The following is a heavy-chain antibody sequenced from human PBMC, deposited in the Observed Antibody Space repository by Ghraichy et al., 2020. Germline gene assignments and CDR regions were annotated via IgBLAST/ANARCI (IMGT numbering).Heavy chain of an antibody. Sequence: GGSLRLSCAASGFTFRSYAMSWVRQAPGKGLEWVSLISRGGDYTFYADSVKGRFTISRDDSKSSRFVQMNSLRADDTALYYCAKGGDYGDYDFDSWGQGILVTVSS. CDR2: ISRGGDYT. CDR1: GFTFRSYA. J-gene: IGHJ4*02. D-gene: IGHD4-17*01. V-gene: IGHV3-23*01. CDR3: AKGGDYGDYDFDS.